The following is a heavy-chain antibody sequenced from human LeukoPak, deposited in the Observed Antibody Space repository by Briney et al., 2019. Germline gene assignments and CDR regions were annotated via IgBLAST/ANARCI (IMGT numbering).Heavy chain of an antibody. D-gene: IGHD1-14*01. CDR2: IYYSGST. Sequence: MASETLSLTCTVSGGSISSYYWSWIRQPPGKGLEWIGYIYYSGSTNYNPSLKSRVTISVDTSKNQFSLKLSSVTAADTAVYYCARRGSGASLEYYFDLWGRGTLVTVSS. CDR3: ARRGSGASLEYYFDL. CDR1: GGSISSYY. V-gene: IGHV4-59*08. J-gene: IGHJ2*01.